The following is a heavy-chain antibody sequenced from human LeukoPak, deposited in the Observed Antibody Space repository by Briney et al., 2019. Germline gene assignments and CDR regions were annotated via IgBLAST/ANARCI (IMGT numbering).Heavy chain of an antibody. CDR3: ATDMVGYCGGVTCYSEAY. J-gene: IGHJ4*02. CDR1: GYSLNELS. Sequence: ASVKVSCRVSGYSLNELSMHWVRQAPGKGLEWMGGFDPEAGKTVYAEKLDGRLTVTDDTTTDTAYMQLSSLRLEDTAVYYCATDMVGYCGGVTCYSEAYWGQGSLVTVSS. CDR2: FDPEAGKT. V-gene: IGHV1-24*01. D-gene: IGHD2-21*01.